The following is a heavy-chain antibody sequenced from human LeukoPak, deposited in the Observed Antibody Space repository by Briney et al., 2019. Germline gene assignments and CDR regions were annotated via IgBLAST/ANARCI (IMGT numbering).Heavy chain of an antibody. J-gene: IGHJ4*02. CDR1: GFTFVSYW. V-gene: IGHV3-7*03. D-gene: IGHD6-13*01. CDR3: ARPRDSGWSKTWDY. CDR2: IKQDGSEK. Sequence: GGSLRLSCAGSGFTFVSYWMTWVRQAPGKGLEWVANIKQDGSEKYYVDSVKGRFTISRDNAQNSLCLQMNSLRAEDTAVYYCARPRDSGWSKTWDYWGQGTLVTVSS.